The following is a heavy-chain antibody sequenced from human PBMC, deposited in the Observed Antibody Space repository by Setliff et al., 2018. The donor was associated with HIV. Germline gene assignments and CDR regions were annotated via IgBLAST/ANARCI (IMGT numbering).Heavy chain of an antibody. D-gene: IGHD6-19*01. V-gene: IGHV4-34*01. CDR2: INHSGKT. CDR1: GGSFSGFY. Sequence: SETLSLTCAVYGGSFSGFYWSWIRQAPGKGLEWIGEINHSGKTNYNPSLKSRITLSVDTSENQFALKLASVTAADTAVYYCARATWLVHPLALYYFDYWGQGTLVTVSS. CDR3: ARATWLVHPLALYYFDY. J-gene: IGHJ4*02.